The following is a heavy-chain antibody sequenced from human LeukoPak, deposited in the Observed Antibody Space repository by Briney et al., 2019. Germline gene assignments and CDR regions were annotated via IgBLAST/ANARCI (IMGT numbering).Heavy chain of an antibody. CDR1: GGSISSYY. CDR2: INHSGST. J-gene: IGHJ6*02. CDR3: ARGRIAITSYYYYGVDV. Sequence: SETLSLTCTVSGGSISSYYWSWIRQPPGKGLEWIGEINHSGSTNYNPSLKSRVTISVDTSKNQFSLKLSSVTAADTAVYYCARGRIAITSYYYYGVDVWGQGTTVTVSS. D-gene: IGHD1-14*01. V-gene: IGHV4-34*01.